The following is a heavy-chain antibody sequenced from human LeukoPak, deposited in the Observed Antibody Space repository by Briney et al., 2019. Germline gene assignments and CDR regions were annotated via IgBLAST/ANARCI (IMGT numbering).Heavy chain of an antibody. CDR3: ARSYYYDSSGYYPPDY. CDR1: GGSISSGGYY. Sequence: PSESLSLTCTVSGGSISSGGYYWSWIRQHPGKGLEWIGYIYYSGSTYYNPSLKSRVTISVDTSKNQFSLKLSSVTAADTAVYYCARSYYYDSSGYYPPDYWGQGTLVTVSS. J-gene: IGHJ4*02. CDR2: IYYSGST. D-gene: IGHD3-22*01. V-gene: IGHV4-31*03.